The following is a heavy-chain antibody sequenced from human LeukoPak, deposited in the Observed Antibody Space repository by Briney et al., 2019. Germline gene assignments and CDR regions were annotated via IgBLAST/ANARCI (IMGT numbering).Heavy chain of an antibody. V-gene: IGHV3-30*18. Sequence: GGSLRLSCVGSGFTISNYWMHWVRQAPGKGLEWVATITYDGSSEYYADSVKDRFTVSRDNSKNTLYLQMSSLKTEDTAVYYCAKRGDGGHKSLEYWGQGTLVIVSS. D-gene: IGHD3-16*01. CDR2: ITYDGSSE. CDR3: AKRGDGGHKSLEY. J-gene: IGHJ4*02. CDR1: GFTISNYW.